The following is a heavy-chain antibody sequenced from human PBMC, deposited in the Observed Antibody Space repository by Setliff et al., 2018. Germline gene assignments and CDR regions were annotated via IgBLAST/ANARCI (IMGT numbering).Heavy chain of an antibody. CDR1: GYTFTGYY. CDR3: ARRGLGYDFWSGYYTMYYFDY. CDR2: INPNSGGT. D-gene: IGHD3-3*01. J-gene: IGHJ4*02. Sequence: ASVKVSCKASGYTFTGYYMHWVRQAPGQGLEWMGWINPNSGGTDYAQKFQGRVTITRNTSISTAYMELSSLRSEDTAAYYCARRGLGYDFWSGYYTMYYFDYWGQGTLVTVSS. V-gene: IGHV1-2*02.